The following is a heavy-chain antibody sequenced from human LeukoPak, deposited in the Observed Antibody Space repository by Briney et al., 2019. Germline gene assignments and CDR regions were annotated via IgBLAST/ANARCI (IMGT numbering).Heavy chain of an antibody. V-gene: IGHV4-59*12. CDR2: IYYSGST. CDR3: AREKIGTGTVLGKDYYYMDV. Sequence: SETLSLTCTVSGGSISSYYWSWIRQPPEKRLEWIGYIYYSGSTNYNPSLKSPVTISVDTSKNQFSLRLNSVTAADTAMYYCAREKIGTGTVLGKDYYYMDVWGKGTTVTVSS. D-gene: IGHD3-16*01. CDR1: GGSISSYY. J-gene: IGHJ6*03.